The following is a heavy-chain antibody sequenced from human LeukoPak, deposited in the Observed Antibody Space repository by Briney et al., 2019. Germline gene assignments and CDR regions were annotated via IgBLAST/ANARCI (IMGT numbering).Heavy chain of an antibody. D-gene: IGHD2-15*01. CDR2: IYYSGST. V-gene: IGHV4-39*01. CDR1: GGSISSSSCY. J-gene: IGHJ4*02. CDR3: ARLGIRGGGPNFDY. Sequence: PSETLSLTCTVSGGSISSSSCYWGWIRQPPGKGLEWIGSIYYSGSTYYNPSLKSRVTISVDTSKNQFSLKLSSVTAADTAVYYCARLGIRGGGPNFDYWGQGTLVTVSS.